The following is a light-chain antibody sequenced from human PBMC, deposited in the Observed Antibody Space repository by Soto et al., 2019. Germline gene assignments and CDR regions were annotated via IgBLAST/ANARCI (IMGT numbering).Light chain of an antibody. Sequence: DIQMTQSRSSLSASVGDRVTITCQASQDISNYLNWYQQKPGKAPKLLIYDASNLETGVPSRFSGSGSGTDFTFTISSLQPEDIATYYCQQYDNLPLNFGGGTKVEIK. CDR3: QQYDNLPLN. V-gene: IGKV1-33*01. CDR1: QDISNY. CDR2: DAS. J-gene: IGKJ4*01.